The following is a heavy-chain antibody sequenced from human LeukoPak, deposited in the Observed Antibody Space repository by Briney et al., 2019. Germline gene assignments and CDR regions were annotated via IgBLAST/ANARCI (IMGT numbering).Heavy chain of an antibody. V-gene: IGHV3-7*01. Sequence: GGSLRLSCEASGFTFSSYSMNWVRQAPGKGLEWVANIKQDGSEKYYVDSVKGRFTISRDNAKNSLYLQMNSLRAEDTAVYYCARVPAAIYYYYYMDVWGKGTTVTVSS. CDR3: ARVPAAIYYYYYMDV. CDR2: IKQDGSEK. CDR1: GFTFSSYS. D-gene: IGHD2-2*02. J-gene: IGHJ6*03.